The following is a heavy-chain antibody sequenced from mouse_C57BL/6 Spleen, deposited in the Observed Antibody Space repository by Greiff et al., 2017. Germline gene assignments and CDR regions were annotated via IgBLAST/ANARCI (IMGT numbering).Heavy chain of an antibody. D-gene: IGHD3-2*02. V-gene: IGHV1-7*01. Sequence: QVQLQQSGAELAKPGASVKLSCKASGYTFTSYWMPWVKQRPGQGLEWIGDINPSSGYTKYNQKFKDKATLTADKSSSTAYMQLSSLTYEDSSVYYCARSRGDSSGYWFAYWGQGTLVTVSA. J-gene: IGHJ3*01. CDR2: INPSSGYT. CDR3: ARSRGDSSGYWFAY. CDR1: GYTFTSYW.